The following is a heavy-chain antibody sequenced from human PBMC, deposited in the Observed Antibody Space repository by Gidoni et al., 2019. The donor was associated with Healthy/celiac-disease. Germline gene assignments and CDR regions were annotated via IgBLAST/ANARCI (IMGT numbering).Heavy chain of an antibody. V-gene: IGHV3-23*01. J-gene: IGHJ4*02. CDR1: GFTFSSYP. D-gene: IGHD6-13*01. Sequence: EVHLLESGGGLVQPGVSLRLSCAASGFTFSSYPMSWVRQALGKGMEWVSAISGSGGSTYYADSVEGRFTISRDNSKNTLYLQMNSLRAEDTAVYYCANAGAVSSSWPYYFDYWGQGTLVTVSS. CDR2: ISGSGGST. CDR3: ANAGAVSSSWPYYFDY.